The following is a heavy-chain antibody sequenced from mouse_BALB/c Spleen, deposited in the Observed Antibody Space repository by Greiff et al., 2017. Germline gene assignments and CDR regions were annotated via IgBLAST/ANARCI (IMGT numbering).Heavy chain of an antibody. J-gene: IGHJ2*01. CDR3: ARRGPVVAPYYFDY. CDR2: ISSGGSYT. Sequence: EVQVVESGGDLVKPGGSLKLSCAASGFTFSSYGMSWVRQTPDKRLEWVATISSGGSYTYYPDSVKGRFTISRDNAKNTLYLQMSSLKSEDTAMYYCARRGPVVAPYYFDYWGQGTTLTVSS. V-gene: IGHV5-6*01. D-gene: IGHD1-1*01. CDR1: GFTFSSYG.